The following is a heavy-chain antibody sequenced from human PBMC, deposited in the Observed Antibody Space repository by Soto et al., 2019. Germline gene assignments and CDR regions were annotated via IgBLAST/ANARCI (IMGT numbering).Heavy chain of an antibody. CDR2: ISYDGSNK. CDR1: GFTFSSYG. Sequence: QVQLVESGGGVVQPGRSLRLSCAASGFTFSSYGMHWVRQAPGKGLEWVAVISYDGSNKYYADSVKGRFTISRDNSKNTLYLQMNSLRAEDTAVYYCAKSRVRYRSGGSCYYFDYWGQGTLVTVSS. CDR3: AKSRVRYRSGGSCYYFDY. J-gene: IGHJ4*02. D-gene: IGHD2-15*01. V-gene: IGHV3-30*18.